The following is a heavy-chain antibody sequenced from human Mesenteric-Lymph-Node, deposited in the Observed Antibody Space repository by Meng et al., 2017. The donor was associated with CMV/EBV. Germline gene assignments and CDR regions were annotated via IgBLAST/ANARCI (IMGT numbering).Heavy chain of an antibody. V-gene: IGHV3-72*01. J-gene: IGHJ5*02. CDR1: GFTFSDHY. CDR3: ARGRGNNWFDP. CDR2: SRNKANSYTT. Sequence: GGSLRLSCAASGFTFSDHYMDWVRQAPGKGLEWVGRSRNKANSYTTEYAASVKCRFTISRDDSQNSLYLQMDSLKTEDTAVYYCARGRGNNWFDPWGQGTLVTVSS. D-gene: IGHD3-10*01.